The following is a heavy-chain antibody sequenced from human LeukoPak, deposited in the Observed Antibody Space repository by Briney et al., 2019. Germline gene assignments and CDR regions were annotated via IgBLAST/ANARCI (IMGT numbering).Heavy chain of an antibody. D-gene: IGHD5-18*01. CDR2: IVVGSGNT. CDR3: AADPGDLYSYGYA. J-gene: IGHJ4*02. CDR1: GFTFTSSA. V-gene: IGHV1-58*01. Sequence: ASVKVSCKASGFTFTSSAVQWVRQARGQRLEWIGWIVVGSGNTNYAQRFQERVTITRDVSTSTAYMELSSLRSEDTAVYYCAADPGDLYSYGYAWGQGTLVTVSS.